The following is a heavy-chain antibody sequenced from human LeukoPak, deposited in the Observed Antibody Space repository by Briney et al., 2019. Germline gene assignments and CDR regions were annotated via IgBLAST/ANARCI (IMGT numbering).Heavy chain of an antibody. CDR2: IRSKAYSRTT. J-gene: IGHJ4*02. CDR3: TTEVTFGYYFDY. V-gene: IGHV3-49*04. CDR1: GFTFGGYA. D-gene: IGHD3-3*01. Sequence: PGRSLRLSCTTSGFTFGGYAMSWVRQAPGKGLEWVGFIRSKAYSRTTEYAASVEGRFTISRDDSKSTPYLHMNNLKSEDTAVYYCTTEVTFGYYFDYWGQGTLVTVSS.